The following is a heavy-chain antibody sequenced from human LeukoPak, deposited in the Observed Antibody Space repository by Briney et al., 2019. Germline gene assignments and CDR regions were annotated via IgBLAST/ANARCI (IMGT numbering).Heavy chain of an antibody. Sequence: SETLSLTCAVYGGSFSGYYWSWIRQPPGKGLEWIGEINHSGSTNYNPSLKSRVTISVDTSKNQFSLKLSSVTAADTAVYYCARGRIYNWNTRGFDYWGQGTLVTVSS. CDR3: ARGRIYNWNTRGFDY. D-gene: IGHD1-1*01. CDR1: GGSFSGYY. J-gene: IGHJ4*02. CDR2: INHSGST. V-gene: IGHV4-34*01.